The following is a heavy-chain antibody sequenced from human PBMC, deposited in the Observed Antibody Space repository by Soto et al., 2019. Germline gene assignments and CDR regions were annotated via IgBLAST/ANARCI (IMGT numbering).Heavy chain of an antibody. CDR2: ISYDGSNK. J-gene: IGHJ4*02. D-gene: IGHD6-19*01. CDR1: GFTFSSYG. Sequence: QVQLVESGGGVVQPGRSLRLSCAASGFTFSSYGMHWVRQAPGKGLEWVAVISYDGSNKYYADSVKGPFTISRDNSKNTLYLQMNSLRAEDTAVYYCAKESVGSGWYASGYFDYWGQGTLVTVSS. V-gene: IGHV3-30*18. CDR3: AKESVGSGWYASGYFDY.